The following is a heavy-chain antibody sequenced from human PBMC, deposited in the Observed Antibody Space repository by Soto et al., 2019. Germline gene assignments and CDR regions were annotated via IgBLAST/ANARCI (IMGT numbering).Heavy chain of an antibody. V-gene: IGHV3-23*01. Sequence: GGSLRLSCAASGFTFSSYAMSWVRQAPGKGLEWVSAISGSGGSTYYADSVKGRFTISRDNSKNTLYLQMNSLRAEDTAVYYCAKVSGGMVYAILGWFDPWGQGTLVTVSS. CDR2: ISGSGGST. CDR1: GFTFSSYA. CDR3: AKVSGGMVYAILGWFDP. J-gene: IGHJ5*02. D-gene: IGHD2-8*01.